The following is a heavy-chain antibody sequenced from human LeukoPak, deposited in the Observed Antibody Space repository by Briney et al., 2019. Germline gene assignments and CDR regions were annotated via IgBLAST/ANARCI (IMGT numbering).Heavy chain of an antibody. CDR2: ISYSGCT. D-gene: IGHD2-8*02. CDR1: GGSISNYY. Sequence: PSETLSLTCTVSGGSISNYYWNWIRQPPGKGLEWVGHISYSGCTKYNPSLQSRVTISIDTSKNQFSLNLSSVTAADTAVYYCARRVIMSATGVPDTWLDPWGQGILVTVSS. J-gene: IGHJ5*02. V-gene: IGHV4-59*08. CDR3: ARRVIMSATGVPDTWLDP.